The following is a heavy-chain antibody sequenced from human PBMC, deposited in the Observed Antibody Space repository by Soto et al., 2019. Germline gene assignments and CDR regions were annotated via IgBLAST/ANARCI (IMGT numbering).Heavy chain of an antibody. V-gene: IGHV3-30*18. CDR3: AKDCSSTSCYTCYYYYGMDV. D-gene: IGHD2-2*02. Sequence: GGSLGLSCASSGFTFSSYGMQWVRQAPGKGLEWVAVISYDGSNKYYADSVKGRFTISRDNSKNTLYLQMNSLRAEDTAVYYCAKDCSSTSCYTCYYYYGMDVWGQGTTVTVSS. CDR1: GFTFSSYG. J-gene: IGHJ6*02. CDR2: ISYDGSNK.